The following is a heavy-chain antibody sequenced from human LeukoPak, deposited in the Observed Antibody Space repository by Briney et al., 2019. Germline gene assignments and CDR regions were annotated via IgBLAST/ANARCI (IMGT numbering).Heavy chain of an antibody. D-gene: IGHD6-13*01. Sequence: GGSLRLSCAASGFTFSTYWMHWVRQAPGKGLVWVSHVNGDGSSTNYADSVKGRFTISRDNAKNTLYLQMNSLRAEDTAVYYCARDGIAAVDFDYWGQGILVTVSS. CDR1: GFTFSTYW. V-gene: IGHV3-74*01. CDR2: VNGDGSST. J-gene: IGHJ4*02. CDR3: ARDGIAAVDFDY.